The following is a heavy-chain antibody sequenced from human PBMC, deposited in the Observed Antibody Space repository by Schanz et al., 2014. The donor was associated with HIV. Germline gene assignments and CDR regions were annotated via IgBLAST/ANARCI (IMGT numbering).Heavy chain of an antibody. D-gene: IGHD3-22*01. J-gene: IGHJ4*02. Sequence: QVQLVQSGAEVKKPGASVKVSCKASGYTFTGYYMHWVRQAPGQGLEWMGWINPNSGGTNYAQNFQGRVAVTRDTSINTAYLEVPRLTSDDTAVFYCARSRYHQFLGYFDLWGQGSLVTVSS. CDR1: GYTFTGYY. CDR3: ARSRYHQFLGYFDL. CDR2: INPNSGGT. V-gene: IGHV1-2*02.